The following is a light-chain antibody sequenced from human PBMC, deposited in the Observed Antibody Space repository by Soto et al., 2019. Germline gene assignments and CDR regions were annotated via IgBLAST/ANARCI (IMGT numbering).Light chain of an antibody. CDR3: QQANSFPLT. CDR1: QGINRW. Sequence: DIQMTQSPSSVSASVGDRVTITCRASQGINRWLAWYQQKLGKAPKLLIFDASSLQSGVPSRFSGSGSGTDFTLTIGSLQPEDFATYYCQQANSFPLTFGGGTKVDIK. J-gene: IGKJ4*01. CDR2: DAS. V-gene: IGKV1D-12*01.